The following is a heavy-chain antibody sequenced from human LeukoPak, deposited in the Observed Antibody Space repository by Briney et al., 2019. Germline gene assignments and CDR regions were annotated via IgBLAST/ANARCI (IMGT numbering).Heavy chain of an antibody. Sequence: GGSLRLSCVVSGFTLSNFAMSWVRQAPGKGLEWVSSMSGSDANTYYADSVKGRFSISRDNSKNTLYLQMNSLRVEDTAIYYCAKASWVSSTDAVRWGQGTLVTVSS. D-gene: IGHD3-16*01. V-gene: IGHV3-23*01. CDR1: GFTLSNFA. CDR3: AKASWVSSTDAVR. J-gene: IGHJ4*02. CDR2: MSGSDANT.